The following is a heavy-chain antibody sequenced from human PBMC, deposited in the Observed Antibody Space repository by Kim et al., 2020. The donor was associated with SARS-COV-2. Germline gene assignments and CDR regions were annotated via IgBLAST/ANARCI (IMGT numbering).Heavy chain of an antibody. J-gene: IGHJ2*01. CDR1: GGSISSGGYY. Sequence: SETLSLTCTVSGGSISSGGYYWSWIRQHPGKGLEWIGYIYYSGSTYYNPSLKSRVTISVDTSKNQFSLKLSSVTAADTAVYYCARERGAARLGYCSSTSCYDGYFDLWGRGTLVTVSS. CDR3: ARERGAARLGYCSSTSCYDGYFDL. D-gene: IGHD2-2*01. V-gene: IGHV4-31*03. CDR2: IYYSGST.